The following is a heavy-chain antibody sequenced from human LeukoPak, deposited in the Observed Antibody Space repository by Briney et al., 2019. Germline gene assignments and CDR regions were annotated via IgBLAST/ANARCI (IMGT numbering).Heavy chain of an antibody. CDR2: IYTSGST. J-gene: IGHJ3*02. V-gene: IGHV4-4*07. Sequence: SETLSLTCTVSGGSISSYYWSWIRQPAGKGLEWIGRIYTSGSTNYNPSLKSRVTRSVDTSKNQFSLKLSSVTAADTAVYYCARVPGSYYDFWSGYWDAFDIWGQGTMVTVSS. D-gene: IGHD3-3*01. CDR3: ARVPGSYYDFWSGYWDAFDI. CDR1: GGSISSYY.